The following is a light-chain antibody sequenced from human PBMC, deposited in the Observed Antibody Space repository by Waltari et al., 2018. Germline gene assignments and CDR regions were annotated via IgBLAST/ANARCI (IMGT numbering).Light chain of an antibody. CDR3: QQYANSPLT. CDR1: QIITNNY. J-gene: IGKJ4*01. CDR2: GAS. V-gene: IGKV3-20*01. Sequence: EIVLTQSPGAMSLSPGGRATLSCRATQIITNNYLAWYQQKRGQAPRLLIFGASNRATGIPDRFSGSGSGTDFTLTIYGLEPEDSAVYYCQQYANSPLTFGGGATVAIK.